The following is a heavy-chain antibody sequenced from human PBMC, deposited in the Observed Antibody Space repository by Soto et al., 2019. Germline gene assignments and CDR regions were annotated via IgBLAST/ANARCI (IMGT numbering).Heavy chain of an antibody. CDR1: GFTVSSNY. J-gene: IGHJ4*02. V-gene: IGHV3-53*01. CDR3: ARGGSGYSYDY. D-gene: IGHD5-18*01. Sequence: GSLRLSCAASGFTVSSNYMSWVRQAPGKGLECVSVIYSGGSTYYADSVKGRFTISRDNSKNTLYLQMNSLRSDDTAVYYCARGGSGYSYDYWGQGTLVTVSS. CDR2: IYSGGST.